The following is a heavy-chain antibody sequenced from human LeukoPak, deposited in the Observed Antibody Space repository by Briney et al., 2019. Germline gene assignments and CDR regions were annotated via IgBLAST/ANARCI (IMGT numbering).Heavy chain of an antibody. J-gene: IGHJ4*02. CDR1: GFTFSSYW. CDR3: AGGGYYDPRHCFDY. Sequence: GGSLRLSCAASGFTFSSYWMHWVRQAPGKGLVWVSRINSDGSSTSYADSVKGRFTISRDNAKNTLYLQMNSLRAEDTAVYYCAGGGYYDPRHCFDYWGQGTLVTVSS. D-gene: IGHD3-22*01. V-gene: IGHV3-74*01. CDR2: INSDGSST.